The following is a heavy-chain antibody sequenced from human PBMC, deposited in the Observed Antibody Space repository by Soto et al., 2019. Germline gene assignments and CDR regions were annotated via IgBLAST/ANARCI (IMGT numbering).Heavy chain of an antibody. CDR2: INHSGST. CDR3: ARVSGYRSNDL. D-gene: IGHD3-22*01. Sequence: PSETLSLTCAVYGWSFSGYYWSWIRQPPGKGLEWIGEINHSGSTNYNPSPKSRVTISVDTSKNQFSLKLSSVTAADTAVYYCARVSGYRSNDLWGPGTRVTVAS. CDR1: GWSFSGYY. J-gene: IGHJ2*01. V-gene: IGHV4-34*01.